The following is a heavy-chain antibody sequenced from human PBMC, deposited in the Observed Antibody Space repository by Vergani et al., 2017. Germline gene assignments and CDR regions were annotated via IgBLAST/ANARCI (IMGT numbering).Heavy chain of an antibody. CDR1: FDSIRSHY. CDR2: IHYSENT. J-gene: IGHJ5*02. CDR3: AADTHSGQRSDR. D-gene: IGHD6-19*01. Sequence: QVQLQESGPGLVKSSETLSLTCSVSFDSIRSHYCNWIRQPPGKGLEWIGSIHYSENTNYNPSLKTRVTISVDTSKNQFSLTLTSVTAADTAVYYCAADTHSGQRSDRWGQGILVTVTS. V-gene: IGHV4-59*11.